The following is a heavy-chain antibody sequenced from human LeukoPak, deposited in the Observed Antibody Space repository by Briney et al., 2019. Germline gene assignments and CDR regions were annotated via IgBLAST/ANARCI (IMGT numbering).Heavy chain of an antibody. Sequence: ASVKVSCKASGYTFTSYEINWVRQATGQGLEWMGWMNPNSGNTGYAQKFQGRVTMTRNTSISTAYMELSSLRSEDTAVYYCARARYRSRWYGTAGTSRRNKSWFDPLGQGNLVTVSS. CDR1: GYTFTSYE. D-gene: IGHD6-13*01. J-gene: IGHJ5*02. CDR3: ARARYRSRWYGTAGTSRRNKSWFDP. V-gene: IGHV1-8*01. CDR2: MNPNSGNT.